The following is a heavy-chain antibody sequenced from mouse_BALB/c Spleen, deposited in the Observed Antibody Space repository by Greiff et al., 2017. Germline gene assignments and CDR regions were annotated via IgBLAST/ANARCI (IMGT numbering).Heavy chain of an antibody. CDR2: ISSGGST. CDR3: ARRGDDYDEGAMDY. Sequence: EVQRVESGGGLVKPGGSLKLSCAASGFTFSSYAMSWVRQTPEKRLEWVASISSGGSTYYPDSVKGRFTISRDNARNILYLQMSSLRSEDTAMYYCARRGDDYDEGAMDYWGQGTSVTVSS. CDR1: GFTFSSYA. V-gene: IGHV5-6-5*01. J-gene: IGHJ4*01. D-gene: IGHD2-4*01.